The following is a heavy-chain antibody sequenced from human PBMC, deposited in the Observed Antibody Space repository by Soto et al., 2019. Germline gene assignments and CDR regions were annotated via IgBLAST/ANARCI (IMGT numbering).Heavy chain of an antibody. V-gene: IGHV1-69*01. J-gene: IGHJ6*02. Sequence: QVQLVQSGAEVKKPGSSVKVSCKASGGTFSSYAISWVRQAPGQGLEWMGGIIPIFGTAHYAQKFQGRVTITADESTSTAHKELSSLRCDDTTVYYFTTGDYGGYARSIHYHYGMHVWGQGTTVTVSS. CDR1: GGTFSSYA. CDR3: TTGDYGGYARSIHYHYGMHV. CDR2: IIPIFGTA. D-gene: IGHD4-17*01.